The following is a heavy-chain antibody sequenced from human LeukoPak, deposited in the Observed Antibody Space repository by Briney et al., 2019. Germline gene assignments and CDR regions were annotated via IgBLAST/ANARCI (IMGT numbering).Heavy chain of an antibody. V-gene: IGHV3-23*01. CDR2: ISGSGGST. D-gene: IGHD4-17*01. J-gene: IGHJ3*02. Sequence: GGSLRLSCAASGFTFSNYAMSWVRQAPGKGLEWVSAISGSGGSTYYADSVKGRFTISRDNSKNTLYLQMNSLRAEDTAVYYCAKPRDGDYHAFDIWGQGTMVTVSS. CDR1: GFTFSNYA. CDR3: AKPRDGDYHAFDI.